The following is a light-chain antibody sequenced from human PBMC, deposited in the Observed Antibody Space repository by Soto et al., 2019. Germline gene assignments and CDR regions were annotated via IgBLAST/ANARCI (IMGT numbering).Light chain of an antibody. J-gene: IGKJ1*01. CDR1: QSVGSY. CDR3: HQRNTWPWT. CDR2: DTS. Sequence: EIVLTQSPATLSLSPGESATLSCRASQSVGSYLSWYQQKPGQAPRLLIYDTSNRATGIPARFRGSGSGTDFTLTISSLEPEDFAVYYCHQRNTWPWTFGQGTKVEI. V-gene: IGKV3-11*01.